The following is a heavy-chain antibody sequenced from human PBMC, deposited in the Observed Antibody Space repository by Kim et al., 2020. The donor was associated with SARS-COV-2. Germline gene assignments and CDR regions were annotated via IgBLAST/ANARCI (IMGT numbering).Heavy chain of an antibody. D-gene: IGHD3-22*01. CDR2: ISSSSSYI. V-gene: IGHV3-21*01. CDR1: GFTFSSYG. J-gene: IGHJ5*02. CDR3: ARDRRHYDSSGIGA. Sequence: GGSLRLSCAASGFTFSSYGMNWVRQAPGKGLEWVSSISSSSSYIYYADSVKGRFTISRDNAKNSLYLQMNSLRAEDTAVYYCARDRRHYDSSGIGAWGQGTLVTVSS.